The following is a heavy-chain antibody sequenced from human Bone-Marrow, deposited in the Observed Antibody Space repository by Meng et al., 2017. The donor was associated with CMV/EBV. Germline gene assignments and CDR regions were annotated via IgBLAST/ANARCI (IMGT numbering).Heavy chain of an antibody. V-gene: IGHV3-13*01. CDR3: ALGLLAYYYDSSGYDY. J-gene: IGHJ4*02. Sequence: GESLKISCAASGFTFSSYDMHWVRQATGKDLEWVSAIGTAGDTYYPGSVKGRFTISRDNAKNSLYLQMNSLRAEDTAVYYCALGLLAYYYDSSGYDYWGQRPQV. D-gene: IGHD3-22*01. CDR2: IGTAGDT. CDR1: GFTFSSYD.